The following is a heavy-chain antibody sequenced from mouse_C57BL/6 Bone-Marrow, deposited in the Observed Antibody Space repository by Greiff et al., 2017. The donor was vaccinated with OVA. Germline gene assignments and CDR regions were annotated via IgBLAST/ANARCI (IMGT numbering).Heavy chain of an antibody. D-gene: IGHD2-1*01. Sequence: DVLLVASWGGLVKPGGSLKLSCAASGFTFSDYGMHWVRQAPEKGLEWVAYISSGSSTIYYADTVKGRFTISRDNAKNTLFLQMTSLRSEDTAMYYCARFYYGNYGCAYWGQGTLVTVAA. J-gene: IGHJ3*01. V-gene: IGHV5-17*01. CDR3: ARFYYGNYGCAY. CDR2: ISSGSSTI. CDR1: GFTFSDYG.